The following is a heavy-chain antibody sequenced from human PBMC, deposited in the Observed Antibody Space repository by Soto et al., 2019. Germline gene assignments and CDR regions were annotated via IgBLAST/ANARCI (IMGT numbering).Heavy chain of an antibody. CDR1: GFTFSSYW. Sequence: GGSLRLSCAASGFTFSSYWMHWVRQAPGKGLVWVSRINSDGSSTSYADSVKGRFTISRDNAKNTLYLQMNSLRAEDTAVYYCARGGRRTYYEFWSGSDNWFDPWGQGTLVTVS. CDR3: ARGGRRTYYEFWSGSDNWFDP. D-gene: IGHD3-3*01. V-gene: IGHV3-74*01. CDR2: INSDGSST. J-gene: IGHJ5*02.